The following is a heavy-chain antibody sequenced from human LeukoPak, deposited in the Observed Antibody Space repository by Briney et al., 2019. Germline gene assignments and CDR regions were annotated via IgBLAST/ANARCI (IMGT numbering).Heavy chain of an antibody. J-gene: IGHJ4*02. CDR1: GFIFSNGW. V-gene: IGHV3-15*01. CDR3: TTTLYYGSGRNFDY. D-gene: IGHD3-10*01. CDR2: IKSKSDGATT. Sequence: PGGSLRLSCAASGFIFSNGWMSWVRQAPGKGLEWLGLIKSKSDGATTDYAAPVKGRFTISRDDSKSMLYLQMNSLKSEDTAVYFCTTTLYYGSGRNFDYWGPGTLVTVSS.